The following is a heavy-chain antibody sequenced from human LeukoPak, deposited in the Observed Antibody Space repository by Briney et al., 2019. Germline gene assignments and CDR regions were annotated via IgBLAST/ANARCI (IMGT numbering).Heavy chain of an antibody. V-gene: IGHV4-59*01. CDR1: GGSISSYY. CDR3: ARDIRGSSRYYYHMDV. D-gene: IGHD1-26*01. CDR2: IYYSGST. J-gene: IGHJ6*03. Sequence: SETLSLTCTVSGGSISSYYWSWTRQPPGKGLEWIGYIYYSGSTNYNPSLKSRVTISVDTSKNQFSLKLSSVTAADSAVYYCARDIRGSSRYYYHMDVWGKGTTVTVSS.